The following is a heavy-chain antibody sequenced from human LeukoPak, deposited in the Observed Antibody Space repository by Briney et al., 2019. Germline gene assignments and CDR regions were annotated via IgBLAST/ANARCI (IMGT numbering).Heavy chain of an antibody. J-gene: IGHJ6*02. CDR3: AKNEATGFVYGMDV. V-gene: IGHV3-30*02. CDR2: IGYDGRNE. Sequence: GGSLRLSCATSGFMFRSFGMNWVRQAPGKGLGWVAIIGYDGRNENYADSVRGRFTISRDNSKNTLYLQMNSLRDDDTAVYYCAKNEATGFVYGMDVWGQGTTVTVSS. D-gene: IGHD3-9*01. CDR1: GFMFRSFG.